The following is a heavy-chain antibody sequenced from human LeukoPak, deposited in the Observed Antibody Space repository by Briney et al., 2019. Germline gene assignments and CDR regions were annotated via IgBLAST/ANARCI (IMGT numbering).Heavy chain of an antibody. Sequence: GGFLRLSCAASGFTFSSYEMNWVRQAPGKGLEWVSYIGSSGGPMYYADSVKGRFTISRDNAKNSLYLQMNSLRAEDTAVYYCARDASGTHREGFDYWGQGTLVTVSS. CDR1: GFTFSSYE. J-gene: IGHJ4*02. V-gene: IGHV3-48*03. CDR3: ARDASGTHREGFDY. CDR2: IGSSGGPM. D-gene: IGHD1-26*01.